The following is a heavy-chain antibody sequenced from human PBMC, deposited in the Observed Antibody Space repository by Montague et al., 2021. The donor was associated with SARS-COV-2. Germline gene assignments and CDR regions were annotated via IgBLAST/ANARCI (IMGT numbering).Heavy chain of an antibody. D-gene: IGHD3-22*01. V-gene: IGHV4-59*13. CDR1: GGSISSYY. CDR3: ARAYYDSSGYYGYFDY. CDR2: IYYSGST. J-gene: IGHJ4*02. Sequence: SETLSLTCTVSGGSISSYYWSWIRRPPGKGLEWIGYIYYSGSTNYNPSLKSRVTISVDTSKNQFSLKLSSVTAADTAVYYCARAYYDSSGYYGYFDYWGQGTLVTVSS.